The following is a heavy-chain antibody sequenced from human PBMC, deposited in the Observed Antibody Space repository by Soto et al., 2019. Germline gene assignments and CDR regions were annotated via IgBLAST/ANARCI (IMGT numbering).Heavy chain of an antibody. J-gene: IGHJ6*02. CDR2: TFPMFGKA. D-gene: IGHD6-25*01. CDR3: AKDDSSAWTDGMDV. CDR1: GGTFSSYA. Sequence: QVQLVQSGAEVKKPGSSVQVSCKASGGTFSSYAISWVRQAPGQGLEWMGGTFPMFGKANYAQKFQGRVTISADKSTSTAYMELSSLTSEDTAVYYCAKDDSSAWTDGMDVWGQGTTVTVSS. V-gene: IGHV1-69*06.